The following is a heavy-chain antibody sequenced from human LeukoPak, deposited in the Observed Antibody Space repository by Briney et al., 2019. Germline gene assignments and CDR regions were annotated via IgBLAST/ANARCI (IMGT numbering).Heavy chain of an antibody. CDR3: ARDPGKAGRAAAGRGLDY. Sequence: ASVKVSFKPSGYTFTSYGISWVRQAPGQGLEWMGCVSAYNGNTNYAQKLQGRVTMTTDTSTSTAYMELRSLRSDDTAVYYCARDPGKAGRAAAGRGLDYWGQGTLVTVSS. V-gene: IGHV1-18*01. J-gene: IGHJ4*02. CDR1: GYTFTSYG. CDR2: VSAYNGNT. D-gene: IGHD6-13*01.